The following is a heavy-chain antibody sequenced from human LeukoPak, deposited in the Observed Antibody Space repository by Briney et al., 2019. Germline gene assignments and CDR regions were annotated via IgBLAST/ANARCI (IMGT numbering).Heavy chain of an antibody. Sequence: SETLSLTCTVSGGSISSSSYYWGWIRQPSGKGLEWIGSIYYSGSTYYNPSLKSRVTISVDTSKNQFSLKLSSVTAADTAVYYCARDLRYYYDSSGYVNDYWGQGTLVTVSS. CDR2: IYYSGST. CDR1: GGSISSSSYY. D-gene: IGHD3-22*01. J-gene: IGHJ4*02. CDR3: ARDLRYYYDSSGYVNDY. V-gene: IGHV4-39*07.